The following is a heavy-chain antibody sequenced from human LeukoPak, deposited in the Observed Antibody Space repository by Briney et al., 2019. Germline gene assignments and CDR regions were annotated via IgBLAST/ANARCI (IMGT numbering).Heavy chain of an antibody. J-gene: IGHJ4*02. V-gene: IGHV3-23*01. CDR1: GFTFNTSP. CDR3: AKGGRHFNPFYN. CDR2: IHAGGSDP. Sequence: GGSLRLSCAVSGFTFNTSPMAWVRQAPGKGLEWVSSIHAGGSDPFCADSVQGRCTIYRDNSKNTLSLQLNNPRAEDTAIYFCAKGGRHFNPFYNWGQGILVTVSS. D-gene: IGHD6-6*01.